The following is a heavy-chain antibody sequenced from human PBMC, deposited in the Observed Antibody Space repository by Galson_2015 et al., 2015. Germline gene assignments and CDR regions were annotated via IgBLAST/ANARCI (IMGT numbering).Heavy chain of an antibody. CDR3: AREHSGSYHPFDY. V-gene: IGHV4-31*03. D-gene: IGHD1-26*01. CDR1: GGSISSGGYY. J-gene: IGHJ4*02. CDR2: IYYSGST. Sequence: TLSLTCTVSGGSISSGGYYWSWIRQHPGKGLEWIGYIYYSGSTYYNPSLKSRVTISVDTSKNQFSLKLSSVTAADTAVYYCAREHSGSYHPFDYWGQGTLVTVSS.